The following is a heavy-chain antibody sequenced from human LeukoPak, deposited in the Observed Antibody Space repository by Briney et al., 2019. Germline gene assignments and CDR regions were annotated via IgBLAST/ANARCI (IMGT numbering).Heavy chain of an antibody. CDR3: AKSGDFWSGYCDY. V-gene: IGHV3-21*04. Sequence: PGGSLRLSCAASGFTFSSYSMNWVRQAPGKGLEWVSSISSSGTYIYYADSVKGRFTISRDNSKNTLYLQMNSLRAEDTAVYYCAKSGDFWSGYCDYWGQGTLVTVSS. D-gene: IGHD3-3*01. CDR2: ISSSGTYI. CDR1: GFTFSSYS. J-gene: IGHJ4*02.